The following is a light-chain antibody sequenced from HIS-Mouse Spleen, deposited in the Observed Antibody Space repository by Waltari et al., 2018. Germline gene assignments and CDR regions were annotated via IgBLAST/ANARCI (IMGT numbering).Light chain of an antibody. CDR1: SSDVGSYNL. Sequence: QSALTQPASVSGSPGQSITISCTGTSSDVGSYNLVSWYQQHPGKAPKLMIYEGSKRPSGGCNCVSGSKSCNTASLTISGLQAEDEADYYCCSYAGSSTWVFGGGTKLTVL. V-gene: IGLV2-23*01. CDR2: EGS. CDR3: CSYAGSSTWV. J-gene: IGLJ3*02.